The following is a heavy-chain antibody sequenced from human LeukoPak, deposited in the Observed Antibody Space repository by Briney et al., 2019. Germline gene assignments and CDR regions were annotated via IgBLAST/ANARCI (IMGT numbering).Heavy chain of an antibody. Sequence: GGSLRLSCAASEFGFEDYAMHWVRQAPGKGLEWVSSISWNSGFIDYEDSVKGRFTIPRDNSKNTLYLQMNSLRAEDTAVYYCARRAGAYSHPYDYWGQGTLVTVSS. CDR1: EFGFEDYA. CDR3: ARRAGAYSHPYDY. J-gene: IGHJ4*02. CDR2: ISWNSGFI. D-gene: IGHD4/OR15-4a*01. V-gene: IGHV3-9*01.